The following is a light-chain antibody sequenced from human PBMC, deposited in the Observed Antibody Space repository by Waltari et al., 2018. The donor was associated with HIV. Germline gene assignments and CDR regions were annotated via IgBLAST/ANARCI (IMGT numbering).Light chain of an antibody. CDR2: SNN. J-gene: IGLJ2*01. V-gene: IGLV1-44*01. CDR1: SSNIGSNS. Sequence: QSVLTQSPSASGTPGQRVIISCSGSSSNIGSNSVNWYQQLPGTAPKLLIYSNNERPSGVPDRFSGSKAGTSASLAISGLRSEDEADYHCAAWDDSLNGPVFGGGTKLTVL. CDR3: AAWDDSLNGPV.